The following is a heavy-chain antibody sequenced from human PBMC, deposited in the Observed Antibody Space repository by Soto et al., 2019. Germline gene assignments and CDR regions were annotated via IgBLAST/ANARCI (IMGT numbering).Heavy chain of an antibody. CDR3: ARGLSVATVTKSTNYFDY. CDR2: INHSGST. V-gene: IGHV4-34*01. D-gene: IGHD4-17*01. Sequence: QVQLQQWGAGLLKPSETLSLTCAVYGGSFSGYYWSWIRQPPGKGLEWIGEINHSGSTNYNPSLRTRVTISVDTPKNQFSLKLSSVTDADTAVYYCARGLSVATVTKSTNYFDYWGQGTLVTVSS. J-gene: IGHJ4*02. CDR1: GGSFSGYY.